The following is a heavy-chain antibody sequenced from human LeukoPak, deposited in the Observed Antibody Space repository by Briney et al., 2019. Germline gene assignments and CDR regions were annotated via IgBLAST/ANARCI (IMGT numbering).Heavy chain of an antibody. CDR3: ARASDPYYYDSSAFHY. D-gene: IGHD3-22*01. Sequence: SSETLSLTCTVSGGSISSGSYYWSWIRQPAGKGLEWIGRINTSGSTNYNPSLKSRVTISIDTSKNQFSLKLSSVPAADTAVYYCARASDPYYYDSSAFHYWGQGTPVTVSS. V-gene: IGHV4-61*02. CDR2: INTSGST. J-gene: IGHJ4*02. CDR1: GGSISSGSYY.